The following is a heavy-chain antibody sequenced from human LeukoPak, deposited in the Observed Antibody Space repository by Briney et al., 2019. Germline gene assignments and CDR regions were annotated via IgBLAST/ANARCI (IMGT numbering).Heavy chain of an antibody. J-gene: IGHJ6*02. CDR3: ARTLGGSAVAGSSYYGMDV. CDR2: INPNSGGT. V-gene: IGHV1-2*02. CDR1: GYTFTGYY. D-gene: IGHD6-19*01. Sequence: ASVKVSCKASGYTFTGYYMHWVRQAPGQGLEWMGWINPNSGGTNYAQKFQGRVTMTRDTSISTAYMELSRLRSDGTAVYYCARTLGGSAVAGSSYYGMDVWGRGTTVSVSS.